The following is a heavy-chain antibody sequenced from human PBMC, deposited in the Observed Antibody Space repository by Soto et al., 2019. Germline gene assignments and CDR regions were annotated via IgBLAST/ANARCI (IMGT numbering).Heavy chain of an antibody. Sequence: GASVKVSCKASGYTFTSCGISWVRQAPGQGLEWMGWISAYNGNTNYAQKLQGRVTMTTDTSTSTAYMELRSLRSDDTAVYYCAXGPGYSRGWGYYYYGMDVWGQGTTVTVSS. CDR3: AXGPGYSRGWGYYYYGMDV. J-gene: IGHJ6*02. CDR1: GYTFTSCG. CDR2: ISAYNGNT. V-gene: IGHV1-18*04. D-gene: IGHD6-19*01.